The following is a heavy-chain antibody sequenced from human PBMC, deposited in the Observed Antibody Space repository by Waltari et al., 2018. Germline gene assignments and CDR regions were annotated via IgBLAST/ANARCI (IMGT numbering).Heavy chain of an antibody. V-gene: IGHV1-2*02. CDR3: ARDVLTVDGSSYYFDY. D-gene: IGHD6-19*01. CDR2: INPNSGGT. J-gene: IGHJ4*02. Sequence: QVQLEQSEAEVQKPGASVKVSCKASGYTFTGHYIQWVRQAPGQGLEWMGWINPNSGGTNSAQKFQGRVTMTRDTSITTAYMELSSLKPDDTAVYFCARDVLTVDGSSYYFDYWGQGTLVTVSS. CDR1: GYTFTGHY.